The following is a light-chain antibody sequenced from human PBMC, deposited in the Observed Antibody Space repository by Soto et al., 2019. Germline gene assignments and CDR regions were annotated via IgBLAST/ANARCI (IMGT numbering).Light chain of an antibody. V-gene: IGLV2-23*01. CDR3: CSYAGSVV. Sequence: QSALTQPDSVSGSPGQSITISCTGTSSDVGSYNLVSWYQQHPGKAPKLMIYEGSKRPSGVSNRFSGSKSGNTASLTISGLQAEVEADYYCCSYAGSVVFGGGTKLTVL. J-gene: IGLJ2*01. CDR2: EGS. CDR1: SSDVGSYNL.